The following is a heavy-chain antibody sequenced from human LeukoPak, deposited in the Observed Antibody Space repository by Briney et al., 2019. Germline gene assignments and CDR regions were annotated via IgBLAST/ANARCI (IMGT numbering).Heavy chain of an antibody. CDR3: AGSQLLNLERYGTFDY. D-gene: IGHD2-2*01. Sequence: PSEILSLTCTVSGGSISSYYWSWIRQPAGKGLEWIGRIYTSGSANYNPSLKSRVTMSVDTSKNQFSLKLSSVTAADTAVYYCAGSQLLNLERYGTFDYWGQGTLVTVSS. V-gene: IGHV4-4*07. J-gene: IGHJ4*02. CDR2: IYTSGSA. CDR1: GGSISSYY.